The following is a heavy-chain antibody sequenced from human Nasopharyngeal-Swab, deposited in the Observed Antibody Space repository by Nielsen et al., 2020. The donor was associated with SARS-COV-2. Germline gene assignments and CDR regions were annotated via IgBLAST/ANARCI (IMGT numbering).Heavy chain of an antibody. CDR1: GFTFSSYS. CDR3: VRDLSDDILTGYYYFDY. J-gene: IGHJ4*02. V-gene: IGHV3-21*01. D-gene: IGHD3-9*01. Sequence: GESLKISCAASGFTFSSYSMNWVRQAPGKGLEWVSSISSSSSYIYYADSVKGRFTISRDNAKNSLYLQMNSLRAEDTAVYYCVRDLSDDILTGYYYFDYWGQGTLVTVSS. CDR2: ISSSSSYI.